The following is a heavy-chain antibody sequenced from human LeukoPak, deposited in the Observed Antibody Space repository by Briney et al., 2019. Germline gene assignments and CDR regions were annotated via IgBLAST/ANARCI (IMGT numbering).Heavy chain of an antibody. Sequence: GGSLGLSCAASGFTFDDYAMHWVRQTPGKGLEWVSGISWNSGSIGYADSVKGRFTISRDNAKNSLYLQMNSLRAEDTALYYCAKDSALNYYGSGSYYNNWGQGTLVTVSS. CDR3: AKDSALNYYGSGSYYNN. V-gene: IGHV3-9*01. J-gene: IGHJ4*02. D-gene: IGHD3-10*01. CDR2: ISWNSGSI. CDR1: GFTFDDYA.